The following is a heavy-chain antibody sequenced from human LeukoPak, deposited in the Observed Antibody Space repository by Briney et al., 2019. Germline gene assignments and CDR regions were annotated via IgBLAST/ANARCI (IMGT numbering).Heavy chain of an antibody. V-gene: IGHV3-21*04. CDR2: TSETSSHT. CDR3: AKGSDAFDI. CDR1: TSASTFIFSGYS. J-gene: IGHJ3*02. Sequence: PGGSLRLSCAASTSASTFIFSGYSMNWVRQAPGKGLEWVSYTSETSSHTYYADSVKGRFTISRDNSKNTLYLQMNSLGAEDTAVYYCAKGSDAFDIWGQGTMVTVSS.